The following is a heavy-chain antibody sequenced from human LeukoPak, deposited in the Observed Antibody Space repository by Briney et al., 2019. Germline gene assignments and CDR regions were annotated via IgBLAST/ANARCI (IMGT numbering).Heavy chain of an antibody. J-gene: IGHJ4*02. Sequence: PSETLSLTCTVSGGSISSYYRSWIRQPAGKGLEWIGRIYTSGSTNYNPSLKSRVTMSVDTSKNQFSLKLSSVTAADTAVYYCARADSSGYYYAQTTWGQGTLVTVSS. CDR2: IYTSGST. CDR1: GGSISSYY. V-gene: IGHV4-4*07. CDR3: ARADSSGYYYAQTT. D-gene: IGHD3-22*01.